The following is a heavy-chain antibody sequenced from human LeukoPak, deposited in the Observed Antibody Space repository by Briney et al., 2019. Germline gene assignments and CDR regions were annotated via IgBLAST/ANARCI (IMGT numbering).Heavy chain of an antibody. Sequence: GASVKVSCKASGYTFTSYGISWVRQAPGQGLEWMGWISAYNGNTNYAQKLQGRVTMTTDTSTSTAYMELRSLRSDDTAVYYCARDSPTGDFWSGYYPPSFDYWGQGTLVTVSS. CDR1: GYTFTSYG. D-gene: IGHD3-3*01. V-gene: IGHV1-18*01. CDR2: ISAYNGNT. CDR3: ARDSPTGDFWSGYYPPSFDY. J-gene: IGHJ4*02.